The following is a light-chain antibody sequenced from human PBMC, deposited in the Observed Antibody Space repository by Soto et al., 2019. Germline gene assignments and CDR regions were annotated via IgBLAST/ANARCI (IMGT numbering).Light chain of an antibody. V-gene: IGKV3D-20*01. J-gene: IGKJ1*01. CDR1: QSMGSNV. CDR3: QQYGGSSRT. Sequence: ATRSXXASQSMGSNVSCQEEDGIRARCAVSAVLLSRSSGILVKFSGSGSGTEFTLTISRLEPDDFAVYYCQQYGGSSRTFGQGTKVDIK. CDR2: L.